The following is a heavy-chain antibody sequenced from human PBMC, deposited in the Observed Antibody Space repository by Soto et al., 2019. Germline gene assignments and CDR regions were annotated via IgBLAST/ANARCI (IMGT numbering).Heavy chain of an antibody. V-gene: IGHV4-39*01. CDR3: ARQSPKPYDTSDYYSHGMGY. CDR2: IYYSGST. Sequence: NPSETLSLTCSVSGASISGSNYYWGWIRQPPGQGLEWIGSIYYSGSTYYNPSLESRLTMSVDTSQNQFSLKLHSVTAADTAVYFCARQSPKPYDTSDYYSHGMGYWGQGTLVTVSS. CDR1: GASISGSNYY. D-gene: IGHD3-22*01. J-gene: IGHJ4*02.